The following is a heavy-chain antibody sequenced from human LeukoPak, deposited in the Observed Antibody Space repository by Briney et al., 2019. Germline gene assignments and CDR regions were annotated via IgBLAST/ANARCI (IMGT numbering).Heavy chain of an antibody. V-gene: IGHV2-70*01. CDR2: IDWDDDK. CDR1: GFSLSTSGMC. D-gene: IGHD2-15*01. J-gene: IGHJ4*02. CDR3: ARTSLRYCSGGSSRTDSDY. Sequence: SGPALVKPTQTLTLTCTFSGFSLSTSGMCVSWIRQPPGKALEWLALIDWDDDKYYSTSLKTRLTISKDTSKNQVVLTMTNMDPVDTATYYCARTSLRYCSGGSSRTDSDYWGQGTLVTVSS.